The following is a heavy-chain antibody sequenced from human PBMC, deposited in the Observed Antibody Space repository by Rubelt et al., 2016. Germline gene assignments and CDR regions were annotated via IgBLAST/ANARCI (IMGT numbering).Heavy chain of an antibody. CDR3: ARDEGYSYGLDAFDI. D-gene: IGHD5-18*01. CDR2: IYYSGAT. J-gene: IGHJ3*02. CDR1: GGSVSSGTYY. V-gene: IGHV4-61*01. Sequence: QVQLQESGPGLVKPSETLSLTCTVSGGSVSSGTYYWNWIRQPPGKGLEWIGFIYYSGATNFNPSLKSRVTISVDTSKNQSSLKLNSVTAADTAVYYCARDEGYSYGLDAFDIWGQGTMVTVSS.